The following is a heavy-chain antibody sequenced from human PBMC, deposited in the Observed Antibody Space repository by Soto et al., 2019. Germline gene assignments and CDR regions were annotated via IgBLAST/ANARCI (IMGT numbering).Heavy chain of an antibody. CDR2: ITDTGGDA. D-gene: IGHD3-10*01. CDR3: ARGSKDPYPGSRIFDF. CDR1: EITFGSRG. V-gene: IGHV3-23*01. Sequence: PRGSLRLSCVASEITFGSRGMSWVRQAPGEGLEWVSTITDTGGDAKYADSVRGRFTISRDNSKKTLYLQMSSLRADDSAVYFCARGSKDPYPGSRIFDFWGRGTLVTVSS. J-gene: IGHJ4*02.